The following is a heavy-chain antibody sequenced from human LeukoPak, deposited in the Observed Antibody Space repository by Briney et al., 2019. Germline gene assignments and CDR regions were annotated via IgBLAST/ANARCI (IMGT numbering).Heavy chain of an antibody. J-gene: IGHJ6*03. CDR2: IIPIFGTA. Sequence: ASVTVSCKASGGTFSCYAISWVRQPPAQGLEWMGGIIPIFGTANYAQKFQGRVTITTDEYTSTAYIELSSLRSEDTAVYYCARAAMSNYYYHMDVRGKGTTVTVSS. V-gene: IGHV1-69*05. CDR3: ARAAMSNYYYHMDV. CDR1: GGTFSCYA.